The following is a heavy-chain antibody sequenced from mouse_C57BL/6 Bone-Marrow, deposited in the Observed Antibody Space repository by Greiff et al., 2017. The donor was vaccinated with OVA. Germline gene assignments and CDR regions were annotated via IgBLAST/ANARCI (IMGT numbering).Heavy chain of an antibody. V-gene: IGHV5-4*03. D-gene: IGHD1-1*01. CDR1: GFTFSSYA. J-gene: IGHJ3*01. CDR2: ISDGGSYT. CDR3: ARGHLLLPFAY. Sequence: EVKLVESGGGLVKPGGSLKLSCAASGFTFSSYAMSWVRQTPEKRLEWVATISDGGSYTYYPDNVKGRFTISRDNAKNNLYLQMSHLKSEDTAMYYCARGHLLLPFAYWGQGTLVTVSA.